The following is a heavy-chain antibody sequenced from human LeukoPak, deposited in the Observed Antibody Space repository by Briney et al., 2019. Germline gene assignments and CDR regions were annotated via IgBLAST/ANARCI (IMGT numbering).Heavy chain of an antibody. V-gene: IGHV1-46*01. Sequence: GASVKVSCKASGYTFTSYGISWVRQAPGQGLEWMGIINPSGGITSYAQKFQGRVTMTRDTSTSTVYMELSSLRSDDTAVYYCARRQGYNYGMDVWGQGTTVTVSS. CDR1: GYTFTSYG. CDR3: ARRQGYNYGMDV. CDR2: INPSGGIT. D-gene: IGHD6-13*01. J-gene: IGHJ6*02.